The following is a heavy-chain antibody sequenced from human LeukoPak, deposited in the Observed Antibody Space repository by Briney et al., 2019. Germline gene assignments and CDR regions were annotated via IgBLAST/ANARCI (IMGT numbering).Heavy chain of an antibody. CDR3: TSNCDTSGYYSFDY. J-gene: IGHJ4*02. D-gene: IGHD3-22*01. CDR2: INPNSGGT. CDR1: GYTFTDFY. Sequence: ASVKVSCKASGYTFTDFYMHWVRQAPGQGLEWMGWINPNSGGTSYAQKFQGRVTVTRDTSISTAYMEPSRLTSDDTALYYCTSNCDTSGYYSFDYWGQGTLVTVSS. V-gene: IGHV1-2*02.